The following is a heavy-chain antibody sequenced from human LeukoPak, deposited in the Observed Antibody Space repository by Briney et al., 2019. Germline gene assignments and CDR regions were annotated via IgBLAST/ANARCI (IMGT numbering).Heavy chain of an antibody. CDR3: ARLHPRRFDY. CDR1: GGSFSGYY. J-gene: IGHJ4*02. CDR2: ISHSGST. Sequence: PSETLSLTCAVYGGSFSGYYWSWIRQPPGKGLEWIGEISHSGSTNYNPSLKSRVTISVDTSKNQFSLKLSSVTAADTAVYYCARLHPRRFDYWGQGTLVTVSS. V-gene: IGHV4-34*01. D-gene: IGHD5-24*01.